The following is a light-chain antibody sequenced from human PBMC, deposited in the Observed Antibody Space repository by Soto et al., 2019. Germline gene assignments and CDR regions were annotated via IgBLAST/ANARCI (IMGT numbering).Light chain of an antibody. CDR3: QHYSGSELT. Sequence: DIQMTQSPSTLSASIGDRVTISCRASQCITNWLAWYQQKPGKAPKLLIYHASSLETGAPSRFSGSGSGTEFTLPTSSLQPDDFATYYCQHYSGSELTFGGGTIV. J-gene: IGKJ4*01. V-gene: IGKV1-5*01. CDR1: QCITNW. CDR2: HAS.